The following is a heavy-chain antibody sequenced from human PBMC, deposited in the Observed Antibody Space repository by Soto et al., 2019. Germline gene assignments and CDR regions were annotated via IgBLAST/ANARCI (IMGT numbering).Heavy chain of an antibody. D-gene: IGHD4-17*01. V-gene: IGHV3-53*04. J-gene: IGHJ4*02. CDR2: IYSGGST. CDR3: ARHYGEYRGHFDY. Sequence: EVQLVESGGGLVQPGGSLRLSCAASGFTVSSNYMRWVRQAPGKGLEWVPVIYSGGSTYYADSVKGRFTISRHDSKNTLYLQMNSLRAEDTAVYYCARHYGEYRGHFDYWGQGTLVTVSS. CDR1: GFTVSSNY.